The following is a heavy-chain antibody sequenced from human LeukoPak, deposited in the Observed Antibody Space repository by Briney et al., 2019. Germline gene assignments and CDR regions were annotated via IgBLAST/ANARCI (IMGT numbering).Heavy chain of an antibody. J-gene: IGHJ4*02. Sequence: ASVKVSCKSSGYTFTIYGISLVRQAPGQGLEWMGWISAYNGNTNYAQKLQGRVNMTTDTSTSTAYMELRRLRSDDTAVYYCARHRDMITFGGVIADYWGQGTLVTVSS. CDR3: ARHRDMITFGGVIADY. CDR2: ISAYNGNT. CDR1: GYTFTIYG. D-gene: IGHD3-16*02. V-gene: IGHV1-18*04.